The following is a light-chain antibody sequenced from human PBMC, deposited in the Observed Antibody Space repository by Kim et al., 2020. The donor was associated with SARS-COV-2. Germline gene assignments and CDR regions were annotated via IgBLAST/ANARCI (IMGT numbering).Light chain of an antibody. CDR2: GAS. CDR1: ESVYSEY. CDR3: QQYGTSPRT. Sequence: SPGEGATLTCRASESVYSEYLAWYQQKPGQAPRLLVYGASNRATGIPGRFSGSGSGTDFTLTISRLEPEDYAVYYCQQYGTSPRTFGQGTKVDIK. J-gene: IGKJ1*01. V-gene: IGKV3-20*01.